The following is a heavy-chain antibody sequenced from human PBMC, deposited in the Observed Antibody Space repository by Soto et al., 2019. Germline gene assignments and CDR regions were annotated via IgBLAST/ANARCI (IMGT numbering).Heavy chain of an antibody. CDR3: ARSCSGGSCYWTLDY. Sequence: SETVSLTCTVSGVSISSYYWSWIRQPPGKGLEWIGYIYYSGSTNYNPSLKSRVTISVDTSKNQFSLKLSSVTAADTAVYYCARSCSGGSCYWTLDYWGQGTLVTVSS. CDR2: IYYSGST. V-gene: IGHV4-59*08. J-gene: IGHJ4*02. D-gene: IGHD2-15*01. CDR1: GVSISSYY.